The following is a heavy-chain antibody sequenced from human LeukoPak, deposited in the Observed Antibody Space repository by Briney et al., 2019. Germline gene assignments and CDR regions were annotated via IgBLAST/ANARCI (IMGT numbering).Heavy chain of an antibody. D-gene: IGHD6-13*01. CDR2: ISGDGTTT. Sequence: GGSLRLSCATSGFTFSTSWMHWVRQAPGKGLVWVSRISGDGTTTTYADSVKGRFTISRDNAKNTPFLQMNSLRVDDTAVYYCTRVRSSSWYDYWGQGALVTVSS. CDR1: GFTFSTSW. V-gene: IGHV3-74*01. CDR3: TRVRSSSWYDY. J-gene: IGHJ4*02.